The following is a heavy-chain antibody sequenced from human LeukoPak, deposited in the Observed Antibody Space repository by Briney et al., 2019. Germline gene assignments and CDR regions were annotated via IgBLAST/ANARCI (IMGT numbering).Heavy chain of an antibody. CDR3: ARAFYYYGSGSYQGPNFDY. CDR1: GGTFSSYA. J-gene: IGHJ4*02. D-gene: IGHD3-10*01. Sequence: SVKVSCKASGGTFSSYAISWVRQAPGQGLEWMGGIIPIFGTANYAQKLQGRVTMTTDTSTSTAYMELRSLRSDDTAVYYCARAFYYYGSGSYQGPNFDYWGQGTLVTVSS. CDR2: IIPIFGTA. V-gene: IGHV1-69*05.